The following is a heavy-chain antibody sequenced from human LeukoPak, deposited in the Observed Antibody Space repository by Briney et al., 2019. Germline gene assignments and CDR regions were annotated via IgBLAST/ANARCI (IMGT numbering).Heavy chain of an antibody. CDR1: GGSFSGYY. V-gene: IGHV4-34*01. D-gene: IGHD2-21*02. J-gene: IGHJ4*02. CDR3: ARGRVWGVTGRYFDY. Sequence: PSETLSLTCAVYGGSFSGYYWSWIRQPPGKGLEWIGEINHSGSTNYNPSLKGRVTISVDTSKNQFSLKLSSVTAADTAVYYCARGRVWGVTGRYFDYWGQGTLVTVSS. CDR2: INHSGST.